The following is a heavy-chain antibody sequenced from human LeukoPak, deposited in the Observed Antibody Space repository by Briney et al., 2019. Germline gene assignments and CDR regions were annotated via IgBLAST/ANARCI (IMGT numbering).Heavy chain of an antibody. D-gene: IGHD3-9*01. CDR3: ARDRIRGFDWLLSRFDY. Sequence: ASVKVSCKASGCTFTSYGISWVRQAPGQGLEWMGWISAYNGNTNYAQKLQGRVTMTTDTSTSTAYMELRSLRSDDTAVYYCARDRIRGFDWLLSRFDYWGQGTLVTVSS. V-gene: IGHV1-18*01. CDR1: GCTFTSYG. J-gene: IGHJ4*02. CDR2: ISAYNGNT.